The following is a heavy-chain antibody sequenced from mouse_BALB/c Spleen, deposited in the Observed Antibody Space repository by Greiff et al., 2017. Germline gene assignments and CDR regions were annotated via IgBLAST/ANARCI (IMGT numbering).Heavy chain of an antibody. V-gene: IGHV5-12-2*01. D-gene: IGHD2-4*01. CDR3: ARQGYDYVLGY. Sequence: EVKLMESGGGLVQPGGSLKLSCAASGFTFSSYTMSWVRQTPEKRLEWVAYISNGGGSTYYPDTVKGRFTISRDNAKNTLYLQMSSLKSEDTAMYYCARQGYDYVLGYWGQGTLVTVSA. J-gene: IGHJ3*01. CDR1: GFTFSSYT. CDR2: ISNGGGST.